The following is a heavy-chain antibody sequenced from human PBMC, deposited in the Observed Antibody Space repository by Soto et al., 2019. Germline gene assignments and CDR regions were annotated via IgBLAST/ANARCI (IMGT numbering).Heavy chain of an antibody. CDR2: IYYGGST. CDR1: GGSISSYY. D-gene: IGHD1-26*01. Sequence: SETLSLTCTVSGGSISSYYWSWIRQPPGKGLEWIGYIYYGGSTNYSPSLKSRVTISLDTSKNQFSLKLTSVTAADTAVYFCARGRSGSYPFDYWGLGTLVTVSS. CDR3: ARGRSGSYPFDY. V-gene: IGHV4-59*01. J-gene: IGHJ4*02.